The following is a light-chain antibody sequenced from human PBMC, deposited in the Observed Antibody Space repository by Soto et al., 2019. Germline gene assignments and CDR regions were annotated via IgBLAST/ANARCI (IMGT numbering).Light chain of an antibody. CDR1: SSDVGGYNY. J-gene: IGLJ1*01. V-gene: IGLV2-8*01. CDR2: EVN. Sequence: QSALTQPPSASGSPGQSVTISCTGTSSDVGGYNYVSWYQQHPGKVPKLMVYEVNKRPSGVPDRFSGSKSGNTASLTVSGLQAEDEADYYCTSYAGGTNGFGTGTKLTVL. CDR3: TSYAGGTNG.